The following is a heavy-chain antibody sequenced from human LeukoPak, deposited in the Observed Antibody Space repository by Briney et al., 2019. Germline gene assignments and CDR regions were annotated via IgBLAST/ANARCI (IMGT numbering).Heavy chain of an antibody. V-gene: IGHV3-21*01. CDR3: ARGGYGDYGMDV. Sequence: GGSLRLSCAPSGFTFSIYTLNWVRQAPGKGLEWVSCISSSSRYIYYTDSVKGRFTISRDNAKNSLYLQMNSLRAEDTAVYYCARGGYGDYGMDVWGQGTTVTVSS. J-gene: IGHJ6*02. D-gene: IGHD3-10*01. CDR1: GFTFSIYT. CDR2: ISSSSRYI.